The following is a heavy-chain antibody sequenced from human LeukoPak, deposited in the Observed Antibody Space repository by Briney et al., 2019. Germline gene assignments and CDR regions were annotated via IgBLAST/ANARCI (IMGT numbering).Heavy chain of an antibody. CDR3: ARAGQGVFDI. J-gene: IGHJ3*02. V-gene: IGHV3-21*01. D-gene: IGHD3-16*01. CDR2: ISSSSSYM. CDR1: GFTFSSYT. Sequence: GGSLRLSCAASGFTFSSYTMNWVRQAPGKGLEWVSYISSSSSYMYYADSLKGRFTISRDNAKNSLYLQMNSLRAEDTAVYYCARAGQGVFDIWGQGTMVTVSS.